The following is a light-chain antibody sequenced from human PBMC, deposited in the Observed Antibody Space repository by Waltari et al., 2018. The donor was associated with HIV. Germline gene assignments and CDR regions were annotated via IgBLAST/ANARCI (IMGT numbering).Light chain of an antibody. Sequence: DIQMTQSPSSLSTSVGDRVSTTCRASQGITTYWSWYQQKPGRAPTLLISGASKLQTGVSSRFRGSGAGTTFTLSISYVQPEDFATYYCQQSYTTPFTFGQGTRLDI. J-gene: IGKJ5*01. CDR3: QQSYTTPFT. CDR1: QGITTY. V-gene: IGKV1-39*01. CDR2: GAS.